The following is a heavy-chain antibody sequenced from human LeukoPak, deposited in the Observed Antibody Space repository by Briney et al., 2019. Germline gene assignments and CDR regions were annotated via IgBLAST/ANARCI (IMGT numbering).Heavy chain of an antibody. J-gene: IGHJ5*02. D-gene: IGHD3-10*01. CDR1: GVFITTGSHY. CDR2: IYHSGTT. CDR3: ARREGSGNWFDP. Sequence: SETLSLTCTVSGVFITTGSHYWGWVRQPPGKGLEWIGSIYHSGTTYYKSSLKSRVTISIDTSKTQFSLTLTSVTAADTAVYYCARREGSGNWFDPWGQGTLVTVSS. V-gene: IGHV4-39*01.